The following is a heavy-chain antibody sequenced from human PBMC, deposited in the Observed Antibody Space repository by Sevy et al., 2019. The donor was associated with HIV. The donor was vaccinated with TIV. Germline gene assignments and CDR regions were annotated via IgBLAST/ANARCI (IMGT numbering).Heavy chain of an antibody. J-gene: IGHJ5*02. CDR1: TGYINNYY. D-gene: IGHD6-19*01. Sequence: SETLSLTCTVSTGYINNYYWTWVRQSPGKGLEWIGYIYYRGNTKYNPSLEARVSMSIDTNKEQFSLTLTSVTGADSAIYYCARAEYRHTHGWDSWLGAWGQGILVTVSS. CDR2: IYYRGNT. V-gene: IGHV4-59*01. CDR3: ARAEYRHTHGWDSWLGA.